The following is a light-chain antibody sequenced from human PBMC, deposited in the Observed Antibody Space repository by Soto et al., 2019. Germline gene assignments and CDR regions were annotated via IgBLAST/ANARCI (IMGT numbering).Light chain of an antibody. Sequence: DIEMTQSPSSLSASVGDSVTITCRASQSISNFLTWYRKSPGRAPELLIYAASTLQSGVPSRFSGSGSGTDFTLTIRSLQPEDFATYSCHQTFTPPRTFGGGTKVEI. V-gene: IGKV1-39*01. J-gene: IGKJ4*01. CDR1: QSISNF. CDR3: HQTFTPPRT. CDR2: AAS.